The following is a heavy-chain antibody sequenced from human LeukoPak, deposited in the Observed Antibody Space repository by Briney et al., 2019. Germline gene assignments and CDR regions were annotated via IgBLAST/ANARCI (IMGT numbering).Heavy chain of an antibody. V-gene: IGHV4-34*01. CDR2: INHSGST. CDR3: ARGHHSFTDY. CDR1: GGSFSGYY. Sequence: PSETLSLTCAVYGGSFSGYYWSWIRQPPGKGLEWIGEINHSGSTNYNPSLKSRVTISVDTSKNQFSLKLSSVTAADTAVYYCARGHHSFTDYWGQGTLVTVSP. J-gene: IGHJ4*02. D-gene: IGHD2/OR15-2a*01.